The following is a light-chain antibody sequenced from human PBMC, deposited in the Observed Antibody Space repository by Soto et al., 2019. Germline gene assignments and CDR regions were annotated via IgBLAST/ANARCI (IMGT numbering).Light chain of an antibody. CDR1: QSISSY. V-gene: IGKV1-39*01. CDR2: AAS. Sequence: IQMTQSPSSLSASVGDRVTITCRASQSISSYLNWYQQKPGKAPRLLIYAASSLQSGVPSTFSGSGSGTDFTLTISRLQPEDFATYYCQQSYSTPFTFGPGTKVDIK. J-gene: IGKJ3*01. CDR3: QQSYSTPFT.